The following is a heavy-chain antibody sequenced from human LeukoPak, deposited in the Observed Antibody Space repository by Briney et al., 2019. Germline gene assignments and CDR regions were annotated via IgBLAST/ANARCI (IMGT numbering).Heavy chain of an antibody. CDR2: ISSSSSYI. V-gene: IGHV3-21*01. CDR1: GFTFSSYS. CDR3: ARSNLQPNWFDP. Sequence: GGSLRLSCAASGFTFSSYSMNWVSQAPGKGLEWVSSISSSSSYIYYADSVKGRFTISRDNAKNSLYLQMNSLRAEDTAVYYCARSNLQPNWFDPWGQGTLVTVSS. J-gene: IGHJ5*02.